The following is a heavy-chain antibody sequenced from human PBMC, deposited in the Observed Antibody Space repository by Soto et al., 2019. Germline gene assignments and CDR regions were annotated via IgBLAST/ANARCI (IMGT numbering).Heavy chain of an antibody. CDR3: ATDFSLRGS. J-gene: IGHJ5*02. Sequence: PGGSLRLSCAASGSTFKDRWMSWVRQAPGKGLEWVANIKEDGSEKNYVDSVKGRFTISRDNAKNSLYLQMTSLRGEDTAVYHCATDFSLRGSWGQGTLVTVSS. D-gene: IGHD3-3*01. CDR1: GSTFKDRW. CDR2: IKEDGSEK. V-gene: IGHV3-7*01.